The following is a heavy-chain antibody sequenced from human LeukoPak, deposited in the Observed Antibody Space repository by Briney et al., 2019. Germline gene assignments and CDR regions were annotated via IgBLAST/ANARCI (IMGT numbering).Heavy chain of an antibody. CDR3: ARDRNGDFWSTCYTGYFDY. CDR1: GFTFSSYA. CDR2: ILYDGTMK. J-gene: IGHJ4*02. V-gene: IGHV3-30*04. D-gene: IGHD3-3*01. Sequence: GRSLRLSCAASGFTFSSYAMHWVRQAPGKGLEWVAVILYDGTMKYYADSVKGRFTISRDNSQNTLYLQMNSLRAEDTSVYYCARDRNGDFWSTCYTGYFDYWGQGTLVTVSS.